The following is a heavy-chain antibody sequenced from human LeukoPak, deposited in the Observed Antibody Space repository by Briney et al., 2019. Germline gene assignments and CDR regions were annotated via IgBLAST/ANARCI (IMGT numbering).Heavy chain of an antibody. V-gene: IGHV3-48*03. CDR1: GFTFSSYE. D-gene: IGHD2-2*01. CDR2: ISSSGSTV. CDR3: ARRYCSSTSCLLDY. Sequence: GGSLRLSCVASGFTFSSYELNWVRQAPGKELEWVSRISSSGSTVYYADSVKGRFTISRDNAKNSLYLQMNSLRAEDTAVYYCARRYCSSTSCLLDYWGQGTLVTVSS. J-gene: IGHJ4*02.